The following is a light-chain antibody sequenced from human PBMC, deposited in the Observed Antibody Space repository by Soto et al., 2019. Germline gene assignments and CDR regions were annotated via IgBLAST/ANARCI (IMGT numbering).Light chain of an antibody. V-gene: IGKV4-1*01. J-gene: IGKJ2*01. CDR2: WAS. CDR1: QSVLYSSNNMNY. CDR3: QQYYTTPYT. Sequence: DIVMTQSPDSLAVSLGERATINCKSSQSVLYSSNNMNYLAWYQQKPRQPPKLLIYWASTRDSGVPDRFSGSGSGTDFTLTIGSLQAEDVAVYYCQQYYTTPYTFGQGTKLEIK.